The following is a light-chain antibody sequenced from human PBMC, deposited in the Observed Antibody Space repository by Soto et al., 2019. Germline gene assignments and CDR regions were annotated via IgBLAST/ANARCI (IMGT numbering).Light chain of an antibody. CDR1: QSISSY. V-gene: IGKV1-39*01. J-gene: IGKJ2*01. Sequence: DIQMTQSPSSLSASVGDRVTITCRASQSISSYLNWYQQKPGKAPKLLIYAASSLQSGVPSRFSGSGSGTDFTLTISSLQPEDFATYYCQQTYSSMYTFVQWTKLEIK. CDR3: QQTYSSMYT. CDR2: AAS.